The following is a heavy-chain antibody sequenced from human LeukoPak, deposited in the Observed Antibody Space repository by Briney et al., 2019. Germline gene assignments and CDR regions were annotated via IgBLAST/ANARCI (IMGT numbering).Heavy chain of an antibody. CDR1: GFTFSSYA. V-gene: IGHV3-30-3*01. Sequence: PGGSLRLSCAASGFTFSSYAMHWVRQAPGKGLEWVAVISYDGSNKYYADSVKGRLTISRDNSKNTLYLQMNSLRAEDTAVYYCAREDSYGLNYYGMDVWGQGTTVTVSS. J-gene: IGHJ6*02. CDR2: ISYDGSNK. CDR3: AREDSYGLNYYGMDV. D-gene: IGHD5-18*01.